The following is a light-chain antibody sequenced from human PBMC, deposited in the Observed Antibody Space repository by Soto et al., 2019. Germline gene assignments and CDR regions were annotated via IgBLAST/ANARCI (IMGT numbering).Light chain of an antibody. CDR1: SSDVGGYNY. J-gene: IGLJ1*01. V-gene: IGLV2-11*01. Sequence: QSALTQPRSVSGSPGQSVTISCTGTSSDVGGYNYVSWYQQHPGKAPKLVICDVSERPSGVPDRFSGSKSGNTASLTISGLQAEDEADYYCCSYTSSSTLVFGTGTKLTVL. CDR3: CSYTSSSTLV. CDR2: DVS.